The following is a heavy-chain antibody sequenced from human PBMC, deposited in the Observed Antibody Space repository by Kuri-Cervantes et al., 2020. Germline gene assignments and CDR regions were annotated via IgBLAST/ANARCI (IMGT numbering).Heavy chain of an antibody. CDR3: ARTNVDTAMVTYYYFDY. CDR2: ISAYNGNT. CDR1: GYTFTSYG. Sequence: ASVKVSCKASGYTFTSYGISWVRQAPGQGLEWMGWISAYNGNTNYAQKLQGRVTMTTDTSTSTVYMELSSLRSEDTAVYYCARTNVDTAMVTYYYFDYWGQGALVTVSS. D-gene: IGHD5-18*01. J-gene: IGHJ4*02. V-gene: IGHV1-18*01.